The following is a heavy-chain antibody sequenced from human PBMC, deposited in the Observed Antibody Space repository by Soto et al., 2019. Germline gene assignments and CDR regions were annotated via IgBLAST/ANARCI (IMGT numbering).Heavy chain of an antibody. CDR1: GVTVSSYG. CDR3: AKDGGIAVAGTRDASFDY. J-gene: IGHJ4*02. CDR2: ISYDGSNK. D-gene: IGHD6-19*01. Sequence: GGSLRLSCAASGVTVSSYGMHWVRQAPGKGLEWVAVISYDGSNKYYADSVKGRFTISRDNSKNTLYLQMNSLRAEDTAVYYCAKDGGIAVAGTRDASFDYWGEGTLVTVSS. V-gene: IGHV3-30*18.